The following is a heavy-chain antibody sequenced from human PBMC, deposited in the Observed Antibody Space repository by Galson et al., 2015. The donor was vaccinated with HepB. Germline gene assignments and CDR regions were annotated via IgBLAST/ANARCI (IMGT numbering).Heavy chain of an antibody. J-gene: IGHJ4*02. CDR1: GFSFSDYS. CDR2: ITRSGSTI. D-gene: IGHD4-17*01. V-gene: IGHV3-48*01. Sequence: SLRLSCAASGFSFSDYSMDWVRQAPGKGLGWISYITRSGSTIYYAHSVKGRFTVSRDNAKNLLSLQMDNLRGEDTAIYYCARYGDYGDDYWGQGTLVTVSS. CDR3: ARYGDYGDDY.